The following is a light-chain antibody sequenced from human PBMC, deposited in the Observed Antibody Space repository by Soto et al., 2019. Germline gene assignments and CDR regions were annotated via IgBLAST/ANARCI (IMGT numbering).Light chain of an antibody. CDR2: AAS. V-gene: IGKV1-39*01. CDR1: QTIGNY. CDR3: QQSYNTPRT. J-gene: IGKJ1*01. Sequence: DIQMTQAPSSLPASVGDRVTITCRASQTIGNYLNWYQQRPGKAPNLLISAASTLQSGVPSRFSCSGSGTDFTLTITRLQPEDFATYYCQQSYNTPRTFGQGTKVEIK.